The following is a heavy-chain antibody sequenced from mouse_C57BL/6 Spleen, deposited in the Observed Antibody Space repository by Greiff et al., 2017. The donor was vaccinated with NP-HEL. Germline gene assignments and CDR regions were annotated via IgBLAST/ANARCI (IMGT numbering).Heavy chain of an antibody. J-gene: IGHJ3*01. CDR1: GFNIKDDY. Sequence: EVQLQQSGAELVRPGASVKLSCTASGFNIKDDYMHWVKQRPEQGLEWIGWIDPENGDTEYASKFQGKATITADTSSNTAYLQLSSLTSEDTAVYYCTTKGPYGWFAYWGQGTLVTVSA. CDR3: TTKGPYGWFAY. D-gene: IGHD1-1*01. CDR2: IDPENGDT. V-gene: IGHV14-4*01.